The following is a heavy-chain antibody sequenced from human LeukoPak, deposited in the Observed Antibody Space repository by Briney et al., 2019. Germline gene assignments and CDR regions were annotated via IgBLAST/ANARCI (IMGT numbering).Heavy chain of an antibody. CDR2: INPSGGST. D-gene: IGHD3-22*01. CDR1: GYTFTSYY. V-gene: IGHV1-46*01. CDR3: ARESGSGYYLDY. Sequence: ASVKFSCKASGYTFTSYYMYWVRQAPGQGLEWMGIINPSGGSTSYAQKFQGRVTMTRDMSTSTVYMELSSLRSEDTAVYYCARESGSGYYLDYWGQGTLVTVSS. J-gene: IGHJ4*02.